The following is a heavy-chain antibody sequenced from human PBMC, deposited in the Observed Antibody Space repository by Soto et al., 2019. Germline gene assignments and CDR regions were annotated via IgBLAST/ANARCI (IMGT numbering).Heavy chain of an antibody. D-gene: IGHD6-19*01. CDR2: INAGNGNT. Sequence: GASVKVSCKASGYTFTSYAMHWVRQAPGQRLEWMGWINAGNGNTKYSQKFQGRVTITRDTSASTAYMELSSLRSEDTAVYYCATRIAVAGSYYSYCMDVWGQGTTVTLSS. CDR3: ATRIAVAGSYYSYCMDV. J-gene: IGHJ6*02. V-gene: IGHV1-3*01. CDR1: GYTFTSYA.